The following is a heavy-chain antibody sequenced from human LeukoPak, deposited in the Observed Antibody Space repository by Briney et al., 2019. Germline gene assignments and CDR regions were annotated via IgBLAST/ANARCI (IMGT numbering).Heavy chain of an antibody. CDR1: GYSSTSYW. CDR3: ARRAYYYDSSGYYFDY. V-gene: IGHV5-51*01. D-gene: IGHD3-22*01. CDR2: IYPGDSDT. J-gene: IGHJ4*02. Sequence: GESLKISCKGSGYSSTSYWIGWVRQMPGKGLESMGIIYPGDSDTRYSPSFQGQVTISADKSISTAYLQWSSLKASDTAMYYCARRAYYYDSSGYYFDYWGQGTLVTVSS.